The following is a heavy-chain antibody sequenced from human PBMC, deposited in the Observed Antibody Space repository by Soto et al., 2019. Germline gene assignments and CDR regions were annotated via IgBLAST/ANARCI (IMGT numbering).Heavy chain of an antibody. J-gene: IGHJ5*01. CDR2: SSYSGST. V-gene: IGHV4-59*01. CDR1: GGSISNYY. CDR3: VRGRTWFDS. Sequence: ETLSLTCTVSGGSISNYYCNWIRQPPGKGLEWIGSSSYSGSTNYNPSLKSRVTISVDTSKNQLSLRLSSVTAADTAVYYCVRGRTWFDSWGQGTLVTVSS.